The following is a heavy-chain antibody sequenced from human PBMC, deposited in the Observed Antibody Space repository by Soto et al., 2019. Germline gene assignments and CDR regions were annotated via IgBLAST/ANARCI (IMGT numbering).Heavy chain of an antibody. CDR1: GGSVSSGSYY. Sequence: QVQLQESGPGLVKPSETLSLTCTVSGGSVSSGSYYWSWIRQSPGKGLEWIGYIYNSGSTNYNPSLKSRVTVAVDTCRGQSSLQLGSGTGADRAVDYCAREWGGDSGYYLDYWGQGTLVTVSS. D-gene: IGHD3-22*01. CDR3: AREWGGDSGYYLDY. V-gene: IGHV4-61*01. J-gene: IGHJ4*02. CDR2: IYNSGST.